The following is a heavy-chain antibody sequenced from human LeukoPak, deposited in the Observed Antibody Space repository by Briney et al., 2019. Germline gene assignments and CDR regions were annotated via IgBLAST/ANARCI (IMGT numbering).Heavy chain of an antibody. CDR2: LYYSGST. Sequence: PSETLSLTCTVSGGSISSSSYYWGWIRQPPGKGLEWIGSLYYSGSTYYNPSLKSRVTISVDTSKNQFSLKLSPVTAADTAVYYCARRPYTTGSGDYEVRPYDYWGQGTLVTVSS. D-gene: IGHD4-17*01. J-gene: IGHJ4*02. CDR3: ARRPYTTGSGDYEVRPYDY. CDR1: GGSISSSSYY. V-gene: IGHV4-39*01.